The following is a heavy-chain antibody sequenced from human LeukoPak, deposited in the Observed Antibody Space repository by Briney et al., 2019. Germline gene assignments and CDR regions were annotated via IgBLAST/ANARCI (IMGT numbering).Heavy chain of an antibody. CDR3: ARATHFLSIAAAGDAFDI. CDR2: INPNSGGT. J-gene: IGHJ3*02. D-gene: IGHD6-13*01. CDR1: GYTFTSYY. Sequence: ASVKVSCKASGYTFTSYYMHWVRQAPGQGLEWMGWINPNSGGTNYAQKFQGRVTMTRDTSISTDYMELSRLRSDDTAVYYCARATHFLSIAAAGDAFDIWGQGTMVTVSS. V-gene: IGHV1-2*02.